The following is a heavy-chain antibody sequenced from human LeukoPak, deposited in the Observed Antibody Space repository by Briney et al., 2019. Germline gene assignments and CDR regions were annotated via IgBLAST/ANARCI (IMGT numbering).Heavy chain of an antibody. CDR1: GFTFSSYG. V-gene: IGHV3-30*03. J-gene: IGHJ6*02. Sequence: GGSLRLSCAASGFTFSSYGMHWVRQAPGKGLEWVAVISYDGSNKYYADSVKGRFTISRDNSKNTLHLQMNSLRAEDTAVYYCASMISSTSNYYGMDVWGQGTTVTVSS. CDR2: ISYDGSNK. D-gene: IGHD2-2*01. CDR3: ASMISSTSNYYGMDV.